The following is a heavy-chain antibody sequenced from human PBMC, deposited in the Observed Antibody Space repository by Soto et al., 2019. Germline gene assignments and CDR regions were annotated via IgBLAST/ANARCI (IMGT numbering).Heavy chain of an antibody. CDR3: ARELRDHDAFDI. Sequence: PGGSLRLSCAASGFTFSSYAMHWVRQAPGKGLEWVAVISYDGSNKYYADSVKGRFTISRDNSKNTLYLQMNSLRAEDTAVYYCARELRDHDAFDIWGQGTMVTVSS. J-gene: IGHJ3*02. D-gene: IGHD4-17*01. CDR2: ISYDGSNK. V-gene: IGHV3-30-3*01. CDR1: GFTFSSYA.